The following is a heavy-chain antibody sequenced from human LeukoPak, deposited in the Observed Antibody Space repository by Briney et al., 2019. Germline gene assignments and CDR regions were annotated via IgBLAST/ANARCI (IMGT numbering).Heavy chain of an antibody. CDR3: ARENSSGWPYYYYYGMDV. CDR2: ISYDGSNK. J-gene: IGHJ6*02. V-gene: IGHV3-30-3*01. CDR1: GFTFSSYA. D-gene: IGHD6-19*01. Sequence: GGSLRLSCAASGFTFSSYAMHWVRQAPGKGLEWVAVISYDGSNKYYADSVKGRFTISRDNSKNTLYLQMNSLRAEDTAVYYCARENSSGWPYYYYYGMDVWGQGTTVTVSS.